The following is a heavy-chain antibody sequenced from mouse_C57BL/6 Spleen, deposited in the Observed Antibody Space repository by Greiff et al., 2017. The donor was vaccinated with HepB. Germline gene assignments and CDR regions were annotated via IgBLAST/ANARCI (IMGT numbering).Heavy chain of an antibody. J-gene: IGHJ2*01. CDR2: IYPGSGST. Sequence: QVQLQQPGAELVKPGASVKMSCKASGYTFTSYWITWVKQRPGQGLEWIGDIYPGSGSTNYNEKFKSKATLTVDTSSSTAYMQLSSLTSEDSAVYYCARPFYYYGSSYPYYWGQGTTLTVSS. D-gene: IGHD1-1*01. CDR3: ARPFYYYGSSYPYY. CDR1: GYTFTSYW. V-gene: IGHV1-55*01.